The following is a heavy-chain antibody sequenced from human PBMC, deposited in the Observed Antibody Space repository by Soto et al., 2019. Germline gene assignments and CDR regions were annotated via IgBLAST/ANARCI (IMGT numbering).Heavy chain of an antibody. Sequence: EVQLVESGGGLVQPGGSLRLSCAASGFTFSSYSMNWVRQAPGKGLEWVSSISSSSSYIYYADSVKGRFTISRDNAKNSLYLQMNSLRAEDTAVYYCARGPKAVADTFDYWGQGTLVTVSS. D-gene: IGHD6-19*01. CDR3: ARGPKAVADTFDY. J-gene: IGHJ4*02. CDR1: GFTFSSYS. V-gene: IGHV3-21*01. CDR2: ISSSSSYI.